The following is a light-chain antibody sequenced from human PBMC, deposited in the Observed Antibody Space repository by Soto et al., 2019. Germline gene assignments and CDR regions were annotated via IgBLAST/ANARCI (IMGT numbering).Light chain of an antibody. J-gene: IGLJ1*01. CDR1: SSDVGGYNY. CDR2: GVS. Sequence: QSVLTQPRSVSGSPGQSVTISCIGTSSDVGGYNYVSWYQQHPGTAPKLLIYGVSERPSGVPDRFSGSKSGSTASLTISGLQAEYEADYYCCSYADTYPYVLATGTKVTV. CDR3: CSYADTYPYV. V-gene: IGLV2-11*01.